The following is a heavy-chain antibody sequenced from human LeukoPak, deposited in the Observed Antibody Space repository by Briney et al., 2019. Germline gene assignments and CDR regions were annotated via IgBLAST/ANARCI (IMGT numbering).Heavy chain of an antibody. J-gene: IGHJ4*02. CDR2: ISGGGDNA. CDR1: GFTFSNYA. Sequence: GGSLRLSCATSGFTFSNYAMSWVRQAPGKGLEWVSGISGGGDNAHYADSVKGRFTISRDNSENTLYLRMSSLRAEDTAIYFCAKDRNSVGSSYNYWGQGTLVTVSS. D-gene: IGHD6-6*01. V-gene: IGHV3-23*01. CDR3: AKDRNSVGSSYNY.